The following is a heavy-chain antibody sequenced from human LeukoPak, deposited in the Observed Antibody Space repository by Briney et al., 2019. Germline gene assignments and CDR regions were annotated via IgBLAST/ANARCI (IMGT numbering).Heavy chain of an antibody. CDR1: GYSFTNYW. V-gene: IGHV5-51*01. CDR2: IYPGDSDT. D-gene: IGHD2-15*01. CDR3: ATNDCSGGSCYSGSFDI. Sequence: GESLKISCKGSGYSFTNYWIGWVRQMPGKGLEWMGIIYPGDSDTRYSPSFQGQVTISADKSISTAYLQWSSLKASDTAMYYCATNDCSGGSCYSGSFDIWGQGTMVTVSS. J-gene: IGHJ3*02.